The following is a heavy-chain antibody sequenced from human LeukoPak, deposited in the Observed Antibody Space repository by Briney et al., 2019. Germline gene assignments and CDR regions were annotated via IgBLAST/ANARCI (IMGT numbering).Heavy chain of an antibody. CDR1: GGTFSSYA. D-gene: IGHD1-26*01. Sequence: ASVKVSCKASGGTFSSYAISWVRQAPGQGLEWMGAIIPIFGTAHYGQKFQGRATITADESTSTAYMELSSLRSEDTAVYYCARASVGALLRYYYYYMDVWGKGTTVTVSS. CDR2: IIPIFGTA. V-gene: IGHV1-69*13. J-gene: IGHJ6*03. CDR3: ARASVGALLRYYYYYMDV.